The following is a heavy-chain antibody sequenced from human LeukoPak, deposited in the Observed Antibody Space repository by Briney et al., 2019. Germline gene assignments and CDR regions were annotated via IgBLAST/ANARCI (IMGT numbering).Heavy chain of an antibody. CDR2: MYHSGST. CDR3: AKNCSSTSCYWNDAFDI. Sequence: PSETLSLTCAVSGYSISSGYYWGWIRQPPGKGLEWIASMYHSGSTYYNPSLKSRVTISVDTSKNQFSLKLSSVTAADTAVYYCAKNCSSTSCYWNDAFDIWGQGTMVTVPS. D-gene: IGHD2-2*01. V-gene: IGHV4-38-2*01. CDR1: GYSISSGYY. J-gene: IGHJ3*02.